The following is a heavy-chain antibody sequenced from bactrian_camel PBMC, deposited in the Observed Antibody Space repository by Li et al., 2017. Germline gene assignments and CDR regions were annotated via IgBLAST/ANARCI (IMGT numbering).Heavy chain of an antibody. CDR3: AARGPYCYTKLSVADFTY. Sequence: QLVESGGGSAQTGGSLRLSCAFSGYTYSPYCLGWFRQAPGKERERLTTIRIGLTPGGSHMTYADSVKGRFAISHDSAKNTLYLQMNNLKPEDTAMYYCAARGPYCYTKLSVADFTYWGQGTQVTVS. D-gene: IGHD2*01. CDR2: LTPGGSHM. CDR1: GYTYSPYC. V-gene: IGHV3S6*01. J-gene: IGHJ6*01.